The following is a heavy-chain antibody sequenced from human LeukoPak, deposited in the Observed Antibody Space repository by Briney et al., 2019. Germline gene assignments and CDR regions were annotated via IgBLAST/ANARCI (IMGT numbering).Heavy chain of an antibody. V-gene: IGHV3-21*01. Sequence: GGSLRLSCAASGFTFSSYSMNWVRQAPGKGLEWVSSISSSSSYIYYADSVKGRFTISRDNAKNSLYLQMNSLRAEDTAVYYCARDGGSGRPFDYWGQGTLVTVSS. CDR3: ARDGGSGRPFDY. J-gene: IGHJ4*02. CDR1: GFTFSSYS. D-gene: IGHD3-10*01. CDR2: ISSSSSYI.